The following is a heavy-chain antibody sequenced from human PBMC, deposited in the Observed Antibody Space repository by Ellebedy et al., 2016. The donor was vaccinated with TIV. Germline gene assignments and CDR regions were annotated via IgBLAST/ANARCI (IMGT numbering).Heavy chain of an antibody. D-gene: IGHD4-11*01. CDR2: MNPNSGNT. CDR3: ARAGTVTGHWFNP. CDR1: GYTFTSYD. Sequence: ASVKVSXKASGYTFTSYDINWVRQATGQGLEWMGWMNPNSGNTGYAQKFQGRVTMTRNTSISTAYMELSSLRSEDTAVYYCARAGTVTGHWFNPWGQGTLVTVSS. J-gene: IGHJ5*02. V-gene: IGHV1-8*01.